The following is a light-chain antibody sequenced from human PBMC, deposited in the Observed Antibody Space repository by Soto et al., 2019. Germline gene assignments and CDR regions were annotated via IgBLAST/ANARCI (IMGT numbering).Light chain of an antibody. CDR1: SRDVGAYNS. V-gene: IGLV2-14*01. J-gene: IGLJ1*01. CDR2: DVR. CDR3: SSYTSSSSYV. Sequence: QSLVTQPASLSGSPGQSVALSCPGTSRDVGAYNSVSWYQQYPGKAPKLMIHDVRNRPSGVSDRFSGSKSGNTASLTISGLQAEDEADYYCSSYTSSSSYVFGSGTKVT.